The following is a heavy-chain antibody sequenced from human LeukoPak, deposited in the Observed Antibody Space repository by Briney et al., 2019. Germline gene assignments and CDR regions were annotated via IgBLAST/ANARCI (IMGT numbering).Heavy chain of an antibody. J-gene: IGHJ4*02. CDR3: SKDQGEGSSWQALDY. CDR2: ISGSGGST. D-gene: IGHD6-13*01. V-gene: IGHV3-23*01. Sequence: GGSLRLSCAASGFTFSSYAMKWVRQAPGKGLEWVSAISGSGGSTYYADSVKGRFTISRDNSKNTLYLQMNSLRAEDTAVYYCSKDQGEGSSWQALDYWGQGTLVTVSS. CDR1: GFTFSSYA.